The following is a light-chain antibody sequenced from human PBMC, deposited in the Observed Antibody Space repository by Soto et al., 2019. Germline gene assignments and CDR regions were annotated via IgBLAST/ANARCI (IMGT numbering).Light chain of an antibody. J-gene: IGKJ4*01. V-gene: IGKV3-11*01. Sequence: EIVLTQSPATLSLSPGERATLSCRASQSISSHLAWYQQKPCQAPRLLIYDASNRATGIPARFSGSGSGTDFTLTINSLEPEDFAVYYCQQRPNWPLTFGGGTKVEIK. CDR1: QSISSH. CDR3: QQRPNWPLT. CDR2: DAS.